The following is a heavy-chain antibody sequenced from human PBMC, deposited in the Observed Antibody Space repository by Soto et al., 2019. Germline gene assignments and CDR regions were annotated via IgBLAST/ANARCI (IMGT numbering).Heavy chain of an antibody. D-gene: IGHD3-22*01. CDR2: ISGSGGST. CDR3: AQHTPYYYDSSGYLLFDY. Sequence: QAGGSLRLSCAASGFTFSSYAMSWVRQAPGKGLEWVSAISGSGGSTYYADSVKGRFTISRDNSKNTLYLQMNSLRAEDTAVYYCAQHTPYYYDSSGYLLFDYWGQGTLVTVSS. V-gene: IGHV3-23*01. J-gene: IGHJ4*02. CDR1: GFTFSSYA.